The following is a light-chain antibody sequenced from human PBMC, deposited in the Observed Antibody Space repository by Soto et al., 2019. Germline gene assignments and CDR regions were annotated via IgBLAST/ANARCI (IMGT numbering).Light chain of an antibody. CDR1: QSVGSD. V-gene: IGKV3-15*01. Sequence: EIVMTQSPATVSVSPGERVTLSCRASQSVGSDLAWYQQKPGQAPRLLISGASTRAIGIPARFSGSGSGTEFTLSISSLQSEDFANYYCQQYDVWPLTFGQGTKVDIK. J-gene: IGKJ1*01. CDR2: GAS. CDR3: QQYDVWPLT.